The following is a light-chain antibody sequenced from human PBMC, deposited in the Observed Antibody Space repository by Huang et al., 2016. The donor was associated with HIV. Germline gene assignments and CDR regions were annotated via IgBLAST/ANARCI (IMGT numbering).Light chain of an antibody. CDR3: QQYHEWPRT. J-gene: IGKJ2*01. CDR2: ETF. CDR1: QGIGNS. Sequence: ERVLTQSPGTLSISPGERATLSCRTSQGIGNSLAWYQLKPGQAPRLLCYETFIRASDIPAGFSGGGSEIDFTLTSSGLQSEDSAVYYCQQYHEWPRTFGQGTKVEIK. V-gene: IGKV3D-15*01.